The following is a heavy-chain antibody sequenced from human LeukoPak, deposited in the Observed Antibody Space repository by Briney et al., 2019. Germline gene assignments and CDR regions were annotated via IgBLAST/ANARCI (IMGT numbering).Heavy chain of an antibody. CDR1: GFTFSSYA. CDR2: ISYDGSNK. J-gene: IGHJ3*02. D-gene: IGHD2-2*01. Sequence: PGGSLRLSCAASGFTFSSYAMHWVRQAPGKGLEWVAVISYDGSNKYYADSVKGRFTISRDNSKNTLYLQMNSLRAEDTAVYYCARPDIVVVPAAMKAFDIWGQGTMVTVSS. V-gene: IGHV3-30-3*01. CDR3: ARPDIVVVPAAMKAFDI.